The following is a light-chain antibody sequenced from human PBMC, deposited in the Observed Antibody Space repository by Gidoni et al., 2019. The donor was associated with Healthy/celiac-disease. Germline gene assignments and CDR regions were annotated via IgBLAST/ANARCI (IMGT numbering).Light chain of an antibody. V-gene: IGKV3-11*01. CDR1: QSVSSY. J-gene: IGKJ4*01. Sequence: EIVLTQSPATLSLSPGDRAPRSCRASQSVSSYLAWYQQQPGQAPRLLIYDASNRATGIPARFSGSGSGTDFTLTISSLEPEDFAVYYCQQRSNWPPLTFGGGTKVEIK. CDR3: QQRSNWPPLT. CDR2: DAS.